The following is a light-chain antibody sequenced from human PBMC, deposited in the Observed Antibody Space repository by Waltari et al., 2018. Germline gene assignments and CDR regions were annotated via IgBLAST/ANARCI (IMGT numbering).Light chain of an antibody. J-gene: IGKJ5*01. CDR3: QQYGGSPPTT. CDR1: QSVTNNY. Sequence: EIVLTQSPATLSLSPGETATLSCRASQSVTNNYLAWYQQRPGQPPRLLISDASSRATGIPDRFSGSGSGTDFTLAISRLESEDFAVYYCQQYGGSPPTTFGQGTRLEI. V-gene: IGKV3-20*01. CDR2: DAS.